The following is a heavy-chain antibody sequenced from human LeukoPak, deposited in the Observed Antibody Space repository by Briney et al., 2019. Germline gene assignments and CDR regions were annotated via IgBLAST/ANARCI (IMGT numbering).Heavy chain of an antibody. CDR1: GYSFTSYW. V-gene: IGHV5-51*01. D-gene: IGHD4-17*01. CDR2: IYPGDSET. CDR3: ARHLFQDYGPMDV. Sequence: GESLKISCKGSGYSFTSYWIGWVRQMPGKGLEWMGIIYPGDSETKYSPSFQGQVTISADKSISTAYLQWSSLKASDIAMYYCARHLFQDYGPMDVWGQGTTVTVSS. J-gene: IGHJ6*02.